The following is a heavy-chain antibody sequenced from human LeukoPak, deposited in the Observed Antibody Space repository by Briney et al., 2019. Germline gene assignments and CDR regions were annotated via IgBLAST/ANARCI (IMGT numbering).Heavy chain of an antibody. Sequence: AGGSLRLSCAASGNYWMHWVRQVPGKGLVWDSHINSDGSWTSYADSVKGRFTISKDNAKNTVYLQMNSLRAEDTAVYYCVSFYETYWGRGTLVTVSS. V-gene: IGHV3-74*01. D-gene: IGHD3-22*01. J-gene: IGHJ4*02. CDR3: VSFYETY. CDR1: GNYW. CDR2: INSDGSWT.